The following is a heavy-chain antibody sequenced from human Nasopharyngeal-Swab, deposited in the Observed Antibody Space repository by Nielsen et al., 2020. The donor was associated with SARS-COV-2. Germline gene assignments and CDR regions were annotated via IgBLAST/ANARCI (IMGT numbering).Heavy chain of an antibody. CDR3: ARGGDIVATIHLNWFDP. Sequence: ASVKVSCKASGYTFTSYAMHWVRQAPGQRLEWMGWINAGNGNTKYSQKFQGRVTITRDTSASTAYMELSSLGSEDTAVYYCARGGDIVATIHLNWFDPWGQGTLVTVSS. CDR2: INAGNGNT. J-gene: IGHJ5*02. V-gene: IGHV1-3*01. D-gene: IGHD5-12*01. CDR1: GYTFTSYA.